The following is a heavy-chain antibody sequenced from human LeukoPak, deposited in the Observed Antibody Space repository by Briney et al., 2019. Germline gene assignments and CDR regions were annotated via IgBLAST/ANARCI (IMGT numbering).Heavy chain of an antibody. Sequence: PSETLSLTCTVSGGSISSGSYYWSWIRQPAGKGLEWIGRIYTSGSTNYNPSLKSRVTISVDTSKNQFSLKLSSVTAADTAVYYCARRVGATRQFDYWGQGTLVTVSS. CDR1: GGSISSGSYY. V-gene: IGHV4-61*02. CDR3: ARRVGATRQFDY. D-gene: IGHD1-26*01. J-gene: IGHJ4*02. CDR2: IYTSGST.